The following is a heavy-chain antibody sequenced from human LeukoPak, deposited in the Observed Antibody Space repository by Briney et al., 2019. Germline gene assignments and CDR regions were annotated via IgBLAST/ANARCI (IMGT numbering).Heavy chain of an antibody. Sequence: GASVKVSCKTSGYTFTSYGISWVRQAPGQGLEWMGWISAYNGNTNYAQKLQGRVTMTTDTSTSTAYMELRSLRSDDTAVYYCARDNSGGSTWWFDPWGQGTLVTVSS. J-gene: IGHJ5*02. D-gene: IGHD2-15*01. CDR3: ARDNSGGSTWWFDP. V-gene: IGHV1-18*01. CDR2: ISAYNGNT. CDR1: GYTFTSYG.